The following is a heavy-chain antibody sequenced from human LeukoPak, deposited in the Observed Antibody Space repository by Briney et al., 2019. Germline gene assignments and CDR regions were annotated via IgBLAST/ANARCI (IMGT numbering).Heavy chain of an antibody. CDR1: EFTFSIYA. CDR2: VSSNGDTT. D-gene: IGHD3-22*01. J-gene: IGHJ4*02. CDR3: AKAGDGSYYDSRGYYFDF. V-gene: IGHV3-23*01. Sequence: GGSLRLSCAASEFTFSIYAMSWVRQAPGKGLEWVSAVSSNGDTTYYADSVKGRFTNSRDNSKNTMFLQMNSLRAVDTAVYFCAKAGDGSYYDSRGYYFDFWGQGTLVTVSS.